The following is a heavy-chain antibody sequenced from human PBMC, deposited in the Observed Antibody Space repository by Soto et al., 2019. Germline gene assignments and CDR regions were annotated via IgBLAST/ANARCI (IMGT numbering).Heavy chain of an antibody. Sequence: QVQLVQSGAEVKKPGASVKVSCKASGYTFTSYAISWVRQSPGQGLEWMGWNSANNGNTNYAQKFQGRVTMTTDTATSTAYMELRSLRADDTAVYKCARDAPTADYWVQGTRVTVSS. CDR3: ARDAPTADY. V-gene: IGHV1-18*01. J-gene: IGHJ4*02. CDR1: GYTFTSYA. CDR2: NSANNGNT.